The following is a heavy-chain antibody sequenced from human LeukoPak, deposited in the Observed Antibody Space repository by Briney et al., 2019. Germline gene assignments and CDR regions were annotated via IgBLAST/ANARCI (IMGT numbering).Heavy chain of an antibody. CDR3: ARGPAVVARNYYGMDV. CDR2: IIPIFGTA. J-gene: IGHJ6*02. D-gene: IGHD3-22*01. V-gene: IGHV1-69*13. CDR1: GGTFSSYA. Sequence: SVKVSCKASGGTFSSYAISRVRQAPGQGLEWMGGIIPIFGTANYAQKFQGRVTITADESTSTAYMELSSLRSEDTAVYYCARGPAVVARNYYGMDVWGQGTTVTVSS.